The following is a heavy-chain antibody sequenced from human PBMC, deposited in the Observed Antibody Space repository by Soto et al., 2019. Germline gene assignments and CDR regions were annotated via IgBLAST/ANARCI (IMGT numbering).Heavy chain of an antibody. Sequence: ASVKVSCKASGYTFTSYGIHWVRQAPGQRLEWTGWINAGNGNTKYSEKFQGRVTITRDTSASTAYLELSSLRSEDTPVYYCARPPNASSANPPHYYSGMHVWVHGTTVTVSS. D-gene: IGHD3-22*01. J-gene: IGHJ6*02. CDR1: GYTFTSYG. V-gene: IGHV1-3*01. CDR2: INAGNGNT. CDR3: ARPPNASSANPPHYYSGMHV.